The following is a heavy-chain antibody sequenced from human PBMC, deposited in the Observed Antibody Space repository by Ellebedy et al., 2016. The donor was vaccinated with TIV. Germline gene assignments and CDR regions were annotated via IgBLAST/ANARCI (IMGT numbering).Heavy chain of an antibody. V-gene: IGHV3-7*01. J-gene: IGHJ4*02. CDR1: GFSFSSYW. CDR3: ARGPATIFGVVKPLDY. CDR2: IKKDGSEK. D-gene: IGHD3-3*01. Sequence: GESLKISCAASGFSFSSYWMTWVRQAPGKGLGWVAKIKKDGSEKYYVDSVKGRFTISRDNAKTSLYLQMNSLRAEDTAVYFCARGPATIFGVVKPLDYWGQGTLVTVSS.